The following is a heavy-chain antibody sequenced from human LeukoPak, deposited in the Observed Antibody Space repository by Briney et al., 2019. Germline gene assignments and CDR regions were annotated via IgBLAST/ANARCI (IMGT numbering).Heavy chain of an antibody. J-gene: IGHJ5*02. V-gene: IGHV1-58*02. Sequence: GTSVKVSCKTSGFTFSNSAMQWVRQSRGQRLEWIGWIVAGSGSTNYAQKFQDRVTITRDMSTNTAYMELYSLRSEDTAVYYCAAGGSWFDPWGQGTLVTVSS. CDR1: GFTFSNSA. CDR3: AAGGSWFDP. CDR2: IVAGSGST. D-gene: IGHD3-10*01.